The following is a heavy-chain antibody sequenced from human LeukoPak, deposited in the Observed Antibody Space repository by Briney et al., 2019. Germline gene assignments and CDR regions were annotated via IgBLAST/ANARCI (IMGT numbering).Heavy chain of an antibody. CDR2: INHSGST. CDR1: GGSFSGYY. Sequence: SETLSLTCAVYGGSFSGYYWSWIRQPPGKGLEWIGEINHSGSTNYNPSLKSRVTISVDTSKNQFSLKLSSVTAADTAVYYCARLWFGEFKFDYWGQGTLVTVSS. J-gene: IGHJ4*02. D-gene: IGHD3-10*01. CDR3: ARLWFGEFKFDY. V-gene: IGHV4-34*01.